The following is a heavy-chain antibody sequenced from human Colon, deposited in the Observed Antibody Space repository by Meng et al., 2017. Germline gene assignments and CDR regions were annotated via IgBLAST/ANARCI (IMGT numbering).Heavy chain of an antibody. V-gene: IGHV4-4*02. J-gene: IGHJ4*02. CDR3: ARTMFNSGWYGIFDY. D-gene: IGHD6-19*01. CDR2: IYHFGST. CDR1: GGSISTSNW. Sequence: QVQLQESGPGLVKPSGTLSLTVAVSGGSISTSNWWRWVRQPPGKGLEWIGEIYHFGSTNYNPSLKSRVTISVDKSENQFSLRLSSVTAADTAVYYCARTMFNSGWYGIFDYWGQGTLVTVSS.